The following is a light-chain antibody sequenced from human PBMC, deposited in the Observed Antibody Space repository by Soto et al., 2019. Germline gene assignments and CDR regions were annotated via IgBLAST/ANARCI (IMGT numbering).Light chain of an antibody. J-gene: IGLJ2*01. CDR3: SSYGGSNNLV. V-gene: IGLV2-8*01. CDR1: SSDVGHYDY. Sequence: QSALTQPPSASGSPGQSVIISCTGTSSDVGHYDYVSWYQQQPGKAPKLMIYEVSKRPSGVPDRFSGSKFGYTASLTVSGLQAEDEADYYCSSYGGSNNLVFGGGTKLTVL. CDR2: EVS.